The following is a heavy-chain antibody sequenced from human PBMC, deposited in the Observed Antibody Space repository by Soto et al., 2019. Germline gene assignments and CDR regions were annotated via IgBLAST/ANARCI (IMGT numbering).Heavy chain of an antibody. Sequence: QVQLVASGGGVVQPGTSLRLSCAASGFTFRTYGMHWVRQAPGKGLEWVAVISNDESYKSYADSVKGRFTISIDNSKNTLYLQMRSLRAEDTAVYYCAKANLREFDHRGQGTLVTVSS. J-gene: IGHJ4*02. CDR2: ISNDESYK. CDR3: AKANLREFDH. CDR1: GFTFRTYG. D-gene: IGHD4-17*01. V-gene: IGHV3-30*18.